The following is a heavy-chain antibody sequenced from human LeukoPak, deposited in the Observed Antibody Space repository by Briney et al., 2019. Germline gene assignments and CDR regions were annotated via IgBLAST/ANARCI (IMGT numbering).Heavy chain of an antibody. CDR2: IKHDESEK. D-gene: IGHD3-16*01. J-gene: IGHJ4*02. CDR3: TRRLDD. V-gene: IGHV3-7*01. Sequence: GGSLRLSCAASGFSFNSDWMDWVRQAPGKGLEWVANIKHDESEKNYLDSVKGRFTISGDNAQNSLYLQMNGLRVEDTAVYYCTRRLDDWGQGTLVTVSS. CDR1: GFSFNSDW.